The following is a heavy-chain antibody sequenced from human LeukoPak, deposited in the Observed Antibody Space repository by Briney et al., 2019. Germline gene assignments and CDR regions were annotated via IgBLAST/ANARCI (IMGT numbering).Heavy chain of an antibody. Sequence: PSETLSLTCTVSGGSITNGDYDWSWIRQHPGKGLEWVGYIYYSGSTYYNPSLETRVSLSVDTFKSQFSLKVSSVTAAATAVYYCARDFNSGYGPFDSWGQGTLVTVSS. J-gene: IGHJ4*02. CDR3: ARDFNSGYGPFDS. V-gene: IGHV4-31*02. D-gene: IGHD5-12*01. CDR1: GGSITNGDYD. CDR2: IYYSGST.